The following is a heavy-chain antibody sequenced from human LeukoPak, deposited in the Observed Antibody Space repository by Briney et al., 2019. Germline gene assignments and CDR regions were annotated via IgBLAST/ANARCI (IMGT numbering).Heavy chain of an antibody. CDR3: VKDLSGSYTFDY. CDR1: GFTFSSHW. D-gene: IGHD1-26*01. Sequence: QPGGSLRLSCAASGFTFSSHWMYWVRQAPGKGLVWVSRINTDGSTTTYAYSVKGRFTISRDNSRNTLYLQMSSLRAEDTAVYYCVKDLSGSYTFDYWGQGSLVTVSS. J-gene: IGHJ4*02. CDR2: INTDGSTT. V-gene: IGHV3-74*01.